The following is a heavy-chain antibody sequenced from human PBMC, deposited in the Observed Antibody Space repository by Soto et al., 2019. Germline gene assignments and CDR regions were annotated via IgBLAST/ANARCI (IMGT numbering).Heavy chain of an antibody. Sequence: GGSLRLSCAASGFTFSSYGMHWVRQAPGKGLEWVAVISYDGSNKYYADSVKGRFTISRDNSKNTLYLQMNSLRAEDTAVYYCAKEVRGVHYYFDYWGQGTLVTVSS. CDR1: GFTFSSYG. D-gene: IGHD3-10*01. CDR3: AKEVRGVHYYFDY. J-gene: IGHJ4*02. CDR2: ISYDGSNK. V-gene: IGHV3-30*18.